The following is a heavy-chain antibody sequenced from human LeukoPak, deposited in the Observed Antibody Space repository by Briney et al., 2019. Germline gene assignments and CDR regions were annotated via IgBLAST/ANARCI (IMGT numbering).Heavy chain of an antibody. CDR3: TREREGYFDL. V-gene: IGHV4-34*01. CDR1: VGSFSGYY. CDR2: INHSGST. Sequence: KPSETLSLTCAVYVGSFSGYYWSWICQPPGKGLEWIGEINHSGSTNYNPSLKSRVSISVDTSKNRFSLKLSSVTAADTAVYYCTREREGYFDLWGRGTRVTVSS. J-gene: IGHJ2*01.